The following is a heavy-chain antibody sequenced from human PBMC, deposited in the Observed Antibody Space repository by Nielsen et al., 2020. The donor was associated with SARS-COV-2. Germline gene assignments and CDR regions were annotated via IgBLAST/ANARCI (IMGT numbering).Heavy chain of an antibody. D-gene: IGHD4-17*01. CDR2: ISSSGSTI. J-gene: IGHJ4*02. CDR3: AKITVTHDY. CDR1: GFTFSDYY. V-gene: IGHV3-11*01. Sequence: GESLKISCAASGFTFSDYYMSWVRQAPGKGLEWVSYISSSGSTIYYADSVKGRFTISRDNSKNTLYLQMNSLRAEDTAVYYCAKITVTHDYWGQGTLVTVSS.